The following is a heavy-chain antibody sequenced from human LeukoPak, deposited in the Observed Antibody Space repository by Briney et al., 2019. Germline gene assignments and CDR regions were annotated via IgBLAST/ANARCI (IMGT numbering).Heavy chain of an antibody. CDR2: INSDGSST. J-gene: IGHJ6*02. CDR1: GFTFGSYW. Sequence: PGGSLRLSCAASGFTFGSYWMHWVRQAPGKGLVWVSRINSDGSSTSYADSVKGRFTISRDNAKNSLYLQMNSLRAEDTAVYYCARGYSSSWSSDYYYGMDVWGQGTTVTVSS. CDR3: ARGYSSSWSSDYYYGMDV. D-gene: IGHD6-13*01. V-gene: IGHV3-74*01.